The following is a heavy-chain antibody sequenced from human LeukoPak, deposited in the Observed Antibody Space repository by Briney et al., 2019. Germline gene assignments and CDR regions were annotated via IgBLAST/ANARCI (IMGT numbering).Heavy chain of an antibody. CDR2: INTDGSST. Sequence: PGGSPRLSCAASGFTFSSYWMHWVRQAPGKGLVWVSRINTDGSSTSYADSVKGRFTISRDNAKNTLYLQMNSLRAEDTAVYYCARESGIAAALDLWGQGTLVTVSS. J-gene: IGHJ5*02. CDR1: GFTFSSYW. CDR3: ARESGIAAALDL. V-gene: IGHV3-74*01. D-gene: IGHD6-13*01.